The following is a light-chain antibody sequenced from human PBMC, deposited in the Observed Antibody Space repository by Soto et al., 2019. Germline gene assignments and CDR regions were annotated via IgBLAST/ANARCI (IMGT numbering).Light chain of an antibody. V-gene: IGKV3-15*01. J-gene: IGKJ4*02. CDR3: QQHDELTSNRS. CDR1: QSVNTN. Sequence: EIVMTQSPATLSVSPGERAILSCRASQSVNTNLSWYQQKPGQAPRLLLYAASVMATGSPATYSGSGSGTEFTLTISSLQSEDLAVYVCQQHDELTSNRSFGGGTKVEIK. CDR2: AAS.